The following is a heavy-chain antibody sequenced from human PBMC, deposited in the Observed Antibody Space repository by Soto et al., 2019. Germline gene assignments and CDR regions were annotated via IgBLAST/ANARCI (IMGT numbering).Heavy chain of an antibody. CDR1: GFTFSSYW. V-gene: IGHV3-7*01. CDR2: IKQDGSEK. D-gene: IGHD2-15*01. CDR3: ARAGYCSGGSCRYFDY. Sequence: PGGSLRLSCAASGFTFSSYWMIWVRQAPGKGLEWVANIKQDGSEKYYVDSVKGRFTISRDNAKNSLYLQMNSLRAEDTAVYYCARAGYCSGGSCRYFDYWGQGTLVTVSS. J-gene: IGHJ4*02.